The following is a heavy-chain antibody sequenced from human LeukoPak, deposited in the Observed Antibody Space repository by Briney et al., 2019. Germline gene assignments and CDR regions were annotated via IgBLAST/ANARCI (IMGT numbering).Heavy chain of an antibody. CDR3: ARGVYSRNWFDP. Sequence: GGSLRLSCAASGFTFSNYGMHWVRQAPGKGLEWVAGISYDGSNKYYADSVKGRFTISRDNSKNTLYLQMNSLRAEDTAVYYCARGVYSRNWFDPWGQGTLVTVSS. V-gene: IGHV3-30*03. CDR1: GFTFSNYG. CDR2: ISYDGSNK. J-gene: IGHJ5*02. D-gene: IGHD6-13*01.